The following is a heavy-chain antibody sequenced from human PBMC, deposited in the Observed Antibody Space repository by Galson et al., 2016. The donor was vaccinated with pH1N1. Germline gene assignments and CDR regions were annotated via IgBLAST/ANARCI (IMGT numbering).Heavy chain of an antibody. CDR1: GGSISSSSYY. Sequence: ETLSLTCTVSGGSISSSSYYWGWIRQPPGKGLEWIGSIYYSGSTYYNPSLKSRVTISVDTSKNHFSLKLSSVTATDTAVYYCARGQFAELFNYFDYWGQGTLVTVSS. V-gene: IGHV4-39*02. J-gene: IGHJ4*02. CDR3: ARGQFAELFNYFDY. D-gene: IGHD3-10*01. CDR2: IYYSGST.